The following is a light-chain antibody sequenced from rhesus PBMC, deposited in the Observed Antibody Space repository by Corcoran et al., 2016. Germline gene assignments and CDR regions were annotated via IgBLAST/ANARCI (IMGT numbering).Light chain of an antibody. Sequence: QVILTQSPATLSLSPGERATLSCRASQSVGSSLAWYQQQPGQARRLLIYGASIRATGNPERVRGMGAGTDVILTISSLEPEDFAVYYGQKYSSSPYSFGQGTKVEIK. CDR3: QKYSSSPYS. CDR1: QSVGSS. V-gene: IGKV3-53*01. CDR2: GAS. J-gene: IGKJ2*01.